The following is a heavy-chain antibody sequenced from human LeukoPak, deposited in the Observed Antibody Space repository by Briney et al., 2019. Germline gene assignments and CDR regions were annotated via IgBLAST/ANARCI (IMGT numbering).Heavy chain of an antibody. CDR3: ARESGGYSYGPTYMDV. CDR1: GFTFSSYS. D-gene: IGHD5-18*01. V-gene: IGHV3-21*01. J-gene: IGHJ6*03. CDR2: ISSSSSYI. Sequence: GGSLRLSCAASGFTFSSYSMNWVRQAPGKGLEWVSSISSSSSYIYYADSVKGRFTISRDNAKNSLYLQMNSLRAEDTAVYYCARESGGYSYGPTYMDVWGKGTTVTVSS.